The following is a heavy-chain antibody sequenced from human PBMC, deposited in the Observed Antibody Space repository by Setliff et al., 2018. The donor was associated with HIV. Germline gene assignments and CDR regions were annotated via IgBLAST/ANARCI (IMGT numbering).Heavy chain of an antibody. CDR3: ARRPFFRKAAAPPVGSHFDY. J-gene: IGHJ4*02. V-gene: IGHV5-51*01. CDR2: IYPGDSDT. CDR1: GYSFTSYW. Sequence: GESLKISCKGSGYSFTSYWIGWVRQMPGKGLEWMGSIYPGDSDTRYSPSCQGQVTISADQSINPAYLQCISLKATATAMYSCARRPFFRKAAAPPVGSHFDYLFQGTLVTVSS. D-gene: IGHD6-13*01.